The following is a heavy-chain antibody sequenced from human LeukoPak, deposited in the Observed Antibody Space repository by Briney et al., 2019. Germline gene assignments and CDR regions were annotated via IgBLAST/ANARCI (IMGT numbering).Heavy chain of an antibody. J-gene: IGHJ5*02. CDR1: GGSISSSSYY. Sequence: SETLSLTCTVSGGSISSSSYYWGWIRQPPGKGLEWIGEIFRSGETNYNSSLESRLTISVDRTKNQFSLRLNSVTAADTAVYYCARGRHGDFGNWFDPWGQGTPVIVAS. CDR3: ARGRHGDFGNWFDP. CDR2: IFRSGET. V-gene: IGHV4-39*07. D-gene: IGHD4-17*01.